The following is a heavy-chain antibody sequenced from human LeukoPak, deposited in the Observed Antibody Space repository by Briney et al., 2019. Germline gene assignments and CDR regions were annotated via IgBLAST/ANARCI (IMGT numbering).Heavy chain of an antibody. J-gene: IGHJ3*02. CDR3: ARGISPDAFDI. CDR2: INPSGGST. Sequence: ASVKVSCKASGYTFTSYYIHWVRQAPGQGLEWMGIINPSGGSTTYAQKFQGRVAMTRDTSTSRVYMEVSSLRSEDTAVYYCARGISPDAFDIWGQGTMVTVSS. CDR1: GYTFTSYY. V-gene: IGHV1-46*01.